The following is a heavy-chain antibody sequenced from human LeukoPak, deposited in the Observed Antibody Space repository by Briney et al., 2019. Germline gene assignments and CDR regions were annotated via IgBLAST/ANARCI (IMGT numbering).Heavy chain of an antibody. J-gene: IGHJ4*02. CDR2: INHSGSA. D-gene: IGHD3-22*01. CDR1: GGSFSGYY. Sequence: SETLSLTCAVSGGSFSGYYWTWIRQPPGKGLEWIGEINHSGSANYNPSLKSRVTISLDTSKNQFSLKLSSVTAEDTAVYYCARELDYYDSSGYYYVGPRGVSDYWGQGTLVTVSS. CDR3: ARELDYYDSSGYYYVGPRGVSDY. V-gene: IGHV4-34*01.